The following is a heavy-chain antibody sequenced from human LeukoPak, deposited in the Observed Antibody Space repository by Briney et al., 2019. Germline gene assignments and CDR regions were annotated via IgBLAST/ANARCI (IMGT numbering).Heavy chain of an antibody. V-gene: IGHV4-4*07. Sequence: SETLSLTCTVSGGSISSYYWSWIRQPAGKGLEWIGLIYSRGNTNYNPSLKSRVTMSVDTSKHQFSLKLSSVTAADTAVYYCARTPIYYYDNSGYYNWGQGTLVTVSS. CDR1: GGSISSYY. D-gene: IGHD3-22*01. CDR3: ARTPIYYYDNSGYYN. J-gene: IGHJ4*02. CDR2: IYSRGNT.